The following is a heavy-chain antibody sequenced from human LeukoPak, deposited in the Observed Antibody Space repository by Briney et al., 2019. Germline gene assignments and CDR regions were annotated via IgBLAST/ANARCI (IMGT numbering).Heavy chain of an antibody. Sequence: PSETLSLTCTVSGGSISSYYWSWIRQPAGKGLEWIGRIYTSGSTNYNPSLKSRVTMSVDTSKNQFSLKLSSVTAADTAVYYCERGRYYYDSSGPRSLWDWFDPWGQGTLVTVSS. D-gene: IGHD3-22*01. V-gene: IGHV4-4*07. CDR1: GGSISSYY. J-gene: IGHJ5*02. CDR3: ERGRYYYDSSGPRSLWDWFDP. CDR2: IYTSGST.